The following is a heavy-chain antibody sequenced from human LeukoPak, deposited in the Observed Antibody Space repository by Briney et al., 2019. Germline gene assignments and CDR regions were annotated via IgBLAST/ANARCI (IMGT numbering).Heavy chain of an antibody. CDR1: GGSISGNY. CDR2: MYYSGGT. J-gene: IGHJ4*02. D-gene: IGHD2-15*01. CDR3: GRFSVVGASIDY. V-gene: IGHV4-59*01. Sequence: SETLSLTCSVSGGSISGNYWSWIRQPPGKGLEWIGYMYYSGGTNYNPSLKSRVTISVDTSKNQFSLKLSSVTAADTAVYYCGRFSVVGASIDYWGQGTLVTVSS.